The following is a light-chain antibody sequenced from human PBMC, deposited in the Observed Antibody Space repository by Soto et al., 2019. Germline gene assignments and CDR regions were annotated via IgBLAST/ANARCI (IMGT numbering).Light chain of an antibody. CDR3: QQYDHSPRT. CDR1: QSVNSDY. V-gene: IGKV3-20*01. CDR2: GAS. J-gene: IGKJ1*01. Sequence: EIALTQSPGTLSLSPGERATLSCRASQSVNSDYLAWYQQKPGQGPRVLMYGASNRATGIPDRFSGSGSGTDFTLTISRLEPEDFAVYYCQQYDHSPRTFGQGTKVEIK.